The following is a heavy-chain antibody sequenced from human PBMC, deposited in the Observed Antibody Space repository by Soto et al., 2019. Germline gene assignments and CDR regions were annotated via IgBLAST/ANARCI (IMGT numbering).Heavy chain of an antibody. CDR3: AKDEGVGGTLGLFDY. Sequence: QVQLVESGGGAVQPGASLRLSCVASGFDFTYYAMHWVRQAPGKGLESVAVMSSDGSKIHHTDSVKGRFTIYRDNSKNTLYLQMNSLRKEDTAVYLCAKDEGVGGTLGLFDYWGQGTLVSVSS. J-gene: IGHJ4*02. CDR1: GFDFTYYA. D-gene: IGHD1-26*01. CDR2: MSSDGSKI. V-gene: IGHV3-30*18.